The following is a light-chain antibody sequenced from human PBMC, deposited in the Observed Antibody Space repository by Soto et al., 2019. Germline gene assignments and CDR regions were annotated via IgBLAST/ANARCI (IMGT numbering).Light chain of an antibody. J-gene: IGKJ1*01. Sequence: DIQMTQSPSSLSASVGDRVTITCRASQSISSYLNWYQQKPGKAPKLLIYAASSLQSGVPSRFSGSGSGTDFTVTISSLQPEDFATYYCQQSYSTPQTFGQGTKVDIK. CDR3: QQSYSTPQT. V-gene: IGKV1-39*01. CDR2: AAS. CDR1: QSISSY.